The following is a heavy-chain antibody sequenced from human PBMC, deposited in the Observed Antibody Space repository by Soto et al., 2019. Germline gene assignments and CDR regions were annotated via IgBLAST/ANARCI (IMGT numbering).Heavy chain of an antibody. D-gene: IGHD2-15*01. CDR1: GFTFSGFT. CDR2: ISRGGETI. CDR3: ASRNLEGSRGTDCLYYFDY. J-gene: IGHJ4*02. Sequence: EVQLVESGGGLVQPGGSLRLSCAASGFTFSGFTMNWVRQAPGRGLEWISYISRGGETIYYADSVKGRFTISRDNADNSLYLQMNSLREDDTAVYYCASRNLEGSRGTDCLYYFDYWGQGTLVTVSS. V-gene: IGHV3-48*02.